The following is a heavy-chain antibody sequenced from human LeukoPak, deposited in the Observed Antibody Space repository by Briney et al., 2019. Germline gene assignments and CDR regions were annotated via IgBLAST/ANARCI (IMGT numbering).Heavy chain of an antibody. CDR1: GFTFSNYV. J-gene: IGHJ4*02. Sequence: PGGSLRLSCAASGFTFSNYVMYWVRQAPGKGLEWVSTITGSGAATYYADSVKGRFTISRDNSKDTLYLQMNSLRPEDTAVYYCAKEILGIDDYWGQGTLVTVSS. D-gene: IGHD2-15*01. V-gene: IGHV3-23*01. CDR2: ITGSGAAT. CDR3: AKEILGIDDY.